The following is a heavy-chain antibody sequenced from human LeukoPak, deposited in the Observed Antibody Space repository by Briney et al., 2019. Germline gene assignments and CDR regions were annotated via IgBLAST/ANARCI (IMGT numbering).Heavy chain of an antibody. V-gene: IGHV4-30-2*01. D-gene: IGHD2-15*01. CDR2: INHSGST. J-gene: IGHJ4*02. Sequence: SQTLSLICAVSGGSISSGAYYWSWIRQPPGKGLEWIGEINHSGSTNYNPSLKSRVTISVDTSKNQFSLKLSSVTAADTAVYYCARGYIVVVVAATRGYFDYWGQGTLVTVSS. CDR1: GGSISSGAYY. CDR3: ARGYIVVVVAATRGYFDY.